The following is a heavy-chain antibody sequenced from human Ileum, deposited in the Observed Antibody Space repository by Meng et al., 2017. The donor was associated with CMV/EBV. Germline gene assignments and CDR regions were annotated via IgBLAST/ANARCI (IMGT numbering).Heavy chain of an antibody. CDR1: GDSIDNLLYL. Sequence: QLQLQESGPGLVQPSETLSLTCTVSGDSIDNLLYLWGWIRQPPGEGLEWIGTIDYRRDTYYNPSVKGRVTISVDRSKNHFSLNVNSVTAADTAVYYCVRYYHPSGPPVGPWGQGTLVTVSS. CDR3: VRYYHPSGPPVGP. V-gene: IGHV4-39*02. D-gene: IGHD3-10*01. CDR2: IDYRRDT. J-gene: IGHJ5*02.